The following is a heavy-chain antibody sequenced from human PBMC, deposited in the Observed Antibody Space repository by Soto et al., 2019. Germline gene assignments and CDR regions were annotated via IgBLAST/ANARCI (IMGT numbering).Heavy chain of an antibody. D-gene: IGHD5-18*01. V-gene: IGHV1-69*01. Sequence: QVQLVQSGAEVKKPGSSVKVSCKASGGTFSSYAISWVRQAPGQGLEWMGGIIPIFGTANYAQKFQGRVTITADESTSIAYMELSSLRSEDTSVYYCARAQLDTALAIYYYYGMDVWGQGTTVTVSS. CDR2: IIPIFGTA. CDR1: GGTFSSYA. CDR3: ARAQLDTALAIYYYYGMDV. J-gene: IGHJ6*02.